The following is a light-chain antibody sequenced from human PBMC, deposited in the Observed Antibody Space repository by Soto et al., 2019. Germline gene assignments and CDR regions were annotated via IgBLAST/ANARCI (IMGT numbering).Light chain of an antibody. J-gene: IGKJ5*01. CDR1: QSVSSY. CDR3: QQRSNWPQIT. Sequence: IVLTQSPATLSLSPGERATLSCRASQSVSSYLAWYQQKPGQAPRLLSYDASNRATGIPARFSGSGSGTDFTLTISSLEPEDFAVYYCQQRSNWPQITFGQGTRLEIK. V-gene: IGKV3-11*01. CDR2: DAS.